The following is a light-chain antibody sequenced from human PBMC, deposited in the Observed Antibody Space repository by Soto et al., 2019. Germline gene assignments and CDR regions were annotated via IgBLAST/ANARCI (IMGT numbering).Light chain of an antibody. J-gene: IGKJ2*01. CDR1: QSVSSY. CDR3: QQRSNWHMYT. Sequence: EIVLTQSPATLSLSPGERATLSCRASQSVSSYLAWYQQKPGQAPRLLIYDASNRATGIPARFSGSGSGTDFTLTISSLEPEDFAVYYCQQRSNWHMYTSGQGTKLEIK. CDR2: DAS. V-gene: IGKV3-11*01.